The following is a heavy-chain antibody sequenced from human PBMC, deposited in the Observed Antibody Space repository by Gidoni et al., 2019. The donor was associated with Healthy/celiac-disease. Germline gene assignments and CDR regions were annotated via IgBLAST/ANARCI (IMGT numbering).Heavy chain of an antibody. D-gene: IGHD2-2*01. CDR2: IKQDGSEK. CDR1: GFTFSSYW. J-gene: IGHJ6*02. Sequence: EVQLVESGGGLVQPGGSLRLSCAASGFTFSSYWMSWVRQAPGKGLEWVANIKQDGSEKYYVDSVKGRFTISRDNAKNSLYLQMNSLRAEDTAVYYCAREGGGYCSSTSCYYYYYGMDVWGQGTTVTVSS. V-gene: IGHV3-7*03. CDR3: AREGGGYCSSTSCYYYYYGMDV.